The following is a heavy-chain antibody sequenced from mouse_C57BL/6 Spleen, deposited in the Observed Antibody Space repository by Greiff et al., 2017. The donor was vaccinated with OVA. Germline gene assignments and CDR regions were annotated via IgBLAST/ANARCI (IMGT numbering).Heavy chain of an antibody. CDR1: GFTFSSYA. J-gene: IGHJ4*01. Sequence: EVHLVESGGGLVKPGGSLKLSCAASGFTFSSYAMSWVRQTPEKRLEWVATISDGGSYTYYPDNVKGRFTISRDNAKNNLYLQMSHLKSEDTAMYYCARARSYYAMDYWGQGTSVTVSS. CDR3: ARARSYYAMDY. CDR2: ISDGGSYT. V-gene: IGHV5-4*01.